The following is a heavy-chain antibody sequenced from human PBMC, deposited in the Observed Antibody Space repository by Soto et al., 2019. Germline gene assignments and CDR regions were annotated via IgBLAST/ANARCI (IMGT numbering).Heavy chain of an antibody. D-gene: IGHD4-4*01. CDR3: ASSYSNYALIDYYYYGMDV. J-gene: IGHJ6*02. CDR1: GYTFTRYN. Sequence: GSVKVSCKTPGYTFTRYNIHWVRQAPGQRLEWMGWINVGNGNTRYSQKFQGRVTITRDTSASTAYMELSSLRSEDTAVYYCASSYSNYALIDYYYYGMDVWGQGTTVTVSS. V-gene: IGHV1-3*01. CDR2: INVGNGNT.